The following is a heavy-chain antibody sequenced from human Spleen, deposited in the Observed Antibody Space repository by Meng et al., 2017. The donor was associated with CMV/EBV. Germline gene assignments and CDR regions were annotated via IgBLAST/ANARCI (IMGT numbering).Heavy chain of an antibody. J-gene: IGHJ4*02. CDR3: ARDNDWGPDY. Sequence: SCKASGYTFTDHYFHWVRQAPGQGLEWMGWIYPNSGGTHYAQKFQGRLTVTTDTSISTDYMELSSLGSDDTAVYYCARDNDWGPDYWGQGTLVTVSS. CDR1: GYTFTDHY. CDR2: IYPNSGGT. D-gene: IGHD3-9*01. V-gene: IGHV1-2*02.